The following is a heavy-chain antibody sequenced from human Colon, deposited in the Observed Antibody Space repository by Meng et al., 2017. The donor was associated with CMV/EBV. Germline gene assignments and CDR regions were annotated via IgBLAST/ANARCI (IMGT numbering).Heavy chain of an antibody. V-gene: IGHV4-59*01. D-gene: IGHD3-9*01. Sequence: GSLRLSCTVSGGSISSYYWSWIRQPPGKGLEWIGYIFYTGSTKYNPSLKSRVTISLDTSKNQFSLRVNSVTAADTAVYYCARNIFRGVPPDYWGQGTLVTVSS. CDR2: IFYTGST. J-gene: IGHJ4*02. CDR1: GGSISSYY. CDR3: ARNIFRGVPPDY.